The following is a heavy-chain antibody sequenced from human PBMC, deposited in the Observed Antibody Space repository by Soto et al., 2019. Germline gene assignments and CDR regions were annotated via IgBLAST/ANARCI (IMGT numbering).Heavy chain of an antibody. CDR1: GGSVSSSGYY. V-gene: IGHV4-39*01. CDR3: ATSNWFDP. CDR2: IYYSGST. J-gene: IGHJ5*02. Sequence: QLQLQESGPGLVKPSETLSLTCTVSGGSVSSSGYYWGWIRQPPGKGLEWIGTIYYSGSTYYNPSLKSRVPISVDTSKNQFSLKLSSVTAADTAVYYCATSNWFDPWGQGTLVTVSS.